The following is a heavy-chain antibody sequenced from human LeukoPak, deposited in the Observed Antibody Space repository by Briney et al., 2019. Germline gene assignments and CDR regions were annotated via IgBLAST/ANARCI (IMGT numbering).Heavy chain of an antibody. CDR3: AKARQGYSSSVEDYFDY. V-gene: IGHV3-23*01. CDR1: GFNISDFR. J-gene: IGHJ4*02. CDR2: ISGSGGST. Sequence: GGSLRLSCAASGFNISDFRMTWVRQAPGKGLEWVSAISGSGGSTYYADSVKGRFTISRDNSKNTLYLQMNSLRAEDTAVYYCAKARQGYSSSVEDYFDYWGQGTLVTVSS. D-gene: IGHD6-6*01.